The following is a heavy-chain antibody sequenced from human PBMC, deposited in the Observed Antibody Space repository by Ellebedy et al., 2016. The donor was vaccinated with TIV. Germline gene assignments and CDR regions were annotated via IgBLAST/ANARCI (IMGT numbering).Heavy chain of an antibody. D-gene: IGHD6-19*01. CDR2: ISYDGSNK. CDR3: ARAGIAVAGRGVGY. Sequence: GESLKISCAASGFTFSSYAMHWVRQAPGKGLEWVAVISYDGSNKYYADSVKGRFTISRDNSKNTLYLQMNSLRAEDTAVYYCARAGIAVAGRGVGYWGQGTLVTVSS. CDR1: GFTFSSYA. V-gene: IGHV3-30*01. J-gene: IGHJ4*02.